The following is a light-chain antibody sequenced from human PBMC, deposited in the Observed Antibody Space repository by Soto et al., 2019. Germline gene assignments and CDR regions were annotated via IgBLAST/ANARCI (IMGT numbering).Light chain of an antibody. CDR1: SSDIGGHNF. V-gene: IGLV2-14*01. Sequence: QSVLTQPASVSGSPGQSITIACTGTSSDIGGHNFVSWYQQHPGKAPKLLIYDVGNRPSGVSNRFSGSKSGNTASLTISGLQAEDEAHYYCNSYRTVSTYVFGTGTKVTVL. CDR3: NSYRTVSTYV. CDR2: DVG. J-gene: IGLJ1*01.